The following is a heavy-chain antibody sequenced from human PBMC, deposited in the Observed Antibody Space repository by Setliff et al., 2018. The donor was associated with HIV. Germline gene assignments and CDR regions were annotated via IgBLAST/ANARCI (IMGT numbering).Heavy chain of an antibody. CDR2: IFYTGNT. CDR3: ARRGRDGVLIVFATGFDP. Sequence: KPSETLSLTCSVSGGSISSSTYYWGGIRQPPGKGLEWIGDIFYTGNTYYNPSLKSRVAISVDTSENQFSLKLNSVTAADTAVYYCARRGRDGVLIVFATGFDPWGQGTLVTVSS. D-gene: IGHD2-8*01. CDR1: GGSISSSTYY. J-gene: IGHJ5*02. V-gene: IGHV4-39*01.